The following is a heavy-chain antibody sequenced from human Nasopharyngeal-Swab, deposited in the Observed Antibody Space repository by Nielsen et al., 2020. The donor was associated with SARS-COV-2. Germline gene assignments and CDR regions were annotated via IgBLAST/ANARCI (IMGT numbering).Heavy chain of an antibody. CDR3: ARDPGWLQFDY. CDR2: LNGDATTV. J-gene: IGHJ4*02. V-gene: IGHV3-74*01. D-gene: IGHD5-24*01. Sequence: GESLKISCAGSGFTFSSSWLHWVRQAPGEGLVWVARLNGDATTVDYADSVKGRFTISRDNAKNSLYLQMNSLRVDDTAVYYCARDPGWLQFDYWGQGTLVTVSS. CDR1: GFTFSSSW.